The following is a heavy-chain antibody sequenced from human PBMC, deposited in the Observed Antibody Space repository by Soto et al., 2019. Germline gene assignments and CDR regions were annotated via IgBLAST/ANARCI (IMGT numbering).Heavy chain of an antibody. Sequence: PWWSLRLSCAASAFTFSTYGMHWVRQAPGKGLEWVAVISYDGINKYYEDSVKGRFTISRYNSKKALYVQMNLLRVEDTAMYYCAKDLRPPGPFYYVSSGYLPRDSWGQGTLVTVSS. CDR3: AKDLRPPGPFYYVSSGYLPRDS. V-gene: IGHV3-30*18. D-gene: IGHD3-22*01. CDR2: ISYDGINK. J-gene: IGHJ4*02. CDR1: AFTFSTYG.